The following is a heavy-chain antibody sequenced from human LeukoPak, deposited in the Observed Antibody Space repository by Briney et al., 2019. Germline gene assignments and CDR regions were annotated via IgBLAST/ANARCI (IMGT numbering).Heavy chain of an antibody. D-gene: IGHD6-19*01. CDR1: GFSFPIYW. J-gene: IGHJ6*03. Sequence: GESLKISCQGSGFSFPIYWIVWVRQMPGKGLEWMGNIYPGDSDTTYSPSFQGQVSISADRSISTAYLQWSSLKTSDSAIYYCARRVGSKSSGYYMDVWGNGTTVTVSS. CDR2: IYPGDSDT. CDR3: ARRVGSKSSGYYMDV. V-gene: IGHV5-51*01.